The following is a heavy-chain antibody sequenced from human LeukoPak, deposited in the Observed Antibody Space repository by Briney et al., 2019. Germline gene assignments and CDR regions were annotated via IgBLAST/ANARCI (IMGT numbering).Heavy chain of an antibody. CDR1: GYSFTSNW. V-gene: IGHV5-10-1*01. CDR2: IDPSDSHT. Sequence: GESLKISCKGSGYSFTSNWISWVRQMPGKGLEWMGRIDPSDSHTTYSPSFEGHVNMSADKSVSTAYLHWSSLKASDTAMYYCATGGYSCEYWGQGTLVTVSS. CDR3: ATGGYSCEY. D-gene: IGHD5-18*01. J-gene: IGHJ4*02.